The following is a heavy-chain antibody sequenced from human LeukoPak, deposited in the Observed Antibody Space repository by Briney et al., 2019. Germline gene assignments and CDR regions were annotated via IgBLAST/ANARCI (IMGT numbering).Heavy chain of an antibody. CDR3: AKGTYSAYNSGCAY. CDR1: GFTFSSYW. CDR2: IKQDGSEK. D-gene: IGHD5-12*01. Sequence: GGSLGLSCAASGFTFSSYWMSWVRQAPGKGLEWVANIKQDGSEKYYVDSVKGRFTISRDNAKNSLYLQMNSLRAEDTALYYCAKGTYSAYNSGCAYWGQGTLVTVSS. J-gene: IGHJ4*02. V-gene: IGHV3-7*01.